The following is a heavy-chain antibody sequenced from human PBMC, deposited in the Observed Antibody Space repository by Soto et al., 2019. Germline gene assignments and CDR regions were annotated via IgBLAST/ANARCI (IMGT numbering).Heavy chain of an antibody. D-gene: IGHD4-17*01. CDR2: INPSGGSK. V-gene: IGHV1-46*01. J-gene: IGHJ6*02. Sequence: ASVKVSCKASGYTFTSYYIHWVRQAPGQGLEWMGIINPSGGSKNYAQKFQGTVAVTRDTSTSTVYLELSSLRSEDTAVYYCARPLTTVVTMENYGMDVWGQGTTVTVSS. CDR3: ARPLTTVVTMENYGMDV. CDR1: GYTFTSYY.